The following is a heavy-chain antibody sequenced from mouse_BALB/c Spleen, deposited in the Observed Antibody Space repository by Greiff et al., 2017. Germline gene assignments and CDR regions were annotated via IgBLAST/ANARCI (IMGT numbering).Heavy chain of an antibody. CDR3: AREDGYYYAMDY. D-gene: IGHD2-3*01. J-gene: IGHJ4*01. Sequence: EVNVVESGGGLVKPGGSLKLSCAASGFTFSSYAMSWVRQSPEKRLEWVAEISSGGSYTYYPDTVTGRFTISRDNAKNTLYLEMSSLRSEDTAMYYCAREDGYYYAMDYWGQGTSVTVSS. CDR2: ISSGGSYT. CDR1: GFTFSSYA. V-gene: IGHV5-9-4*01.